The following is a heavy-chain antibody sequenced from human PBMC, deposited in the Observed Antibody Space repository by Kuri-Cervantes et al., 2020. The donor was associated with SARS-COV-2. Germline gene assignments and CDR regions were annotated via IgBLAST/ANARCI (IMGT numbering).Heavy chain of an antibody. V-gene: IGHV3-30*03. Sequence: GESLRISCAASGFTFSSYGMHWVRQAPGKGLEWVALISYDGRNKYYVDSVKGRFTVSRDNSKNTLYLQMNSLGAEDTAVYYCVRDGDHWNFDYWGQGTLVTVSS. CDR3: VRDGDHWNFDY. CDR2: ISYDGRNK. J-gene: IGHJ4*02. D-gene: IGHD1-1*01. CDR1: GFTFSSYG.